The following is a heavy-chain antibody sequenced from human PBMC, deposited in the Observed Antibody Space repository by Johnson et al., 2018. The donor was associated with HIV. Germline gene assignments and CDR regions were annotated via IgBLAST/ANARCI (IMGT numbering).Heavy chain of an antibody. CDR1: AFPFRDSA. Sequence: QVQLVESGGGVVQPGTSLTLSCAASAFPFRDSATHWVRQAPGRGMEWLSVIIFDGVYKHHAESVRGRFAFSRDNSKNSLYLKMNSLRAEDTALYYCARLDEIAAAGTGDAFDIWGQGTMVTVSS. CDR2: IIFDGVYK. V-gene: IGHV3-30*09. J-gene: IGHJ3*02. D-gene: IGHD6-13*01. CDR3: ARLDEIAAAGTGDAFDI.